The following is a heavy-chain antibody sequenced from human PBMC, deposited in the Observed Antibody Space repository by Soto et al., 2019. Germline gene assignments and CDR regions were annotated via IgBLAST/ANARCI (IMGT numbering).Heavy chain of an antibody. CDR1: GFTFSSYS. J-gene: IGHJ6*02. CDR2: ISSSSSTI. Sequence: GESLRLSCAASGFTFSSYSMNWVRQAPGKGLEWVSYISSSSSTIYYADSVKGRFTISRDNAKNSLYLQMNSLRDEDTAVYYCARSPFIAAIYYGMDVWGQGTTVTVSS. D-gene: IGHD6-13*01. CDR3: ARSPFIAAIYYGMDV. V-gene: IGHV3-48*02.